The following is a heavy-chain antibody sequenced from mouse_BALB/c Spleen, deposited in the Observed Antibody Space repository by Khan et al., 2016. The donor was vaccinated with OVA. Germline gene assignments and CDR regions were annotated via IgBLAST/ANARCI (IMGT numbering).Heavy chain of an antibody. CDR2: INPYNGAT. Sequence: EVQLQQSRPELVKPGTSVKMSCKASGYRFTSYIIHWVKQKPGQGLEWIGYINPYNGATKYNEKFKGKATLTSDKSYNTAYMELSSLTSEDSAVYYCARGNWQSYYFDYWGQGTTLTVSS. D-gene: IGHD4-1*01. J-gene: IGHJ2*01. V-gene: IGHV1S136*01. CDR1: GYRFTSYI. CDR3: ARGNWQSYYFDY.